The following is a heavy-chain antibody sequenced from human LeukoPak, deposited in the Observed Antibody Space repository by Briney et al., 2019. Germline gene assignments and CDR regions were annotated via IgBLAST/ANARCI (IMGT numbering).Heavy chain of an antibody. J-gene: IGHJ6*02. CDR3: ARGGDYDILTGFRYYYGMDV. Sequence: GGSLRLSCAASGFTFSSYGMHWVRQAPGKGLEWVAAIWYDGSNKYYADSVKGRFTISRDNSKNTLYLQMNSLRAEDTAVYYCARGGDYDILTGFRYYYGMDVWGQGTTVTVSS. D-gene: IGHD3-9*01. V-gene: IGHV3-33*01. CDR1: GFTFSSYG. CDR2: IWYDGSNK.